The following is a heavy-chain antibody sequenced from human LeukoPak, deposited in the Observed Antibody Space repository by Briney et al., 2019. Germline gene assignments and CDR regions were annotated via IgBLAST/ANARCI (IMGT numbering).Heavy chain of an antibody. CDR3: APEDTAMVEHLDFDY. Sequence: PGGSLRLSCTVSGFTVSSNSMSWVRQAPGKGLEWVSSISNIGTSIYYADSVKGRFTISRDNAKNSLYLQMDSLRAEDTAVYYCAPEDTAMVEHLDFDYWGQGTLVTVSS. J-gene: IGHJ4*02. CDR1: GFTVSSNS. D-gene: IGHD5-18*01. V-gene: IGHV3-21*01. CDR2: ISNIGTSI.